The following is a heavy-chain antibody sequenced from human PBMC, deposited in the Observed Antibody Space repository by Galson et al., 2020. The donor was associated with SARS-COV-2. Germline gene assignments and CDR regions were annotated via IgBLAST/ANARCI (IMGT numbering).Heavy chain of an antibody. CDR1: GYSVSTTNY. J-gene: IGHJ2*01. D-gene: IGHD3-22*01. Sequence: SETLSLTCTVSGYSVSTTNYWGWVRQPPGRGLAWIGSVYPSGTTYYNPSLKSRVTISVDTSKNQFSLRLDSVTAADTALYYWARQGVNMIVLVTVPGWYFDLGGRGTLVTVSS. V-gene: IGHV4-38-2*02. CDR3: ARQGVNMIVLVTVPGWYFDL. CDR2: VYPSGTT.